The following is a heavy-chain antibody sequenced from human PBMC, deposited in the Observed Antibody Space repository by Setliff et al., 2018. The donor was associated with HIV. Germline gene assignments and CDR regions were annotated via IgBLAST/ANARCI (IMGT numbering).Heavy chain of an antibody. CDR2: IYYSGDT. CDR3: ARGSPGYRNFYYYMDV. V-gene: IGHV4-39*07. Sequence: PSETLSLTCTVSGGSVSSTSYYWGWIRQPTGKGLEWIGTIYYSGDTQYNPSFKSRVTVSVDTSKSQFSLKLRSVTAADTAVYYCARGSPGYRNFYYYMDVWDKGTTVTVSS. J-gene: IGHJ6*03. CDR1: GGSVSSTSYY. D-gene: IGHD6-13*01.